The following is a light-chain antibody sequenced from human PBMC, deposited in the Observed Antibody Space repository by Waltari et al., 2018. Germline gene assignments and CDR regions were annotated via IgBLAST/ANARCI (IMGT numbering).Light chain of an antibody. J-gene: IGLJ1*01. Sequence: SYKLTQPPSVSVFPGQTARITCSGDALPNQYVYWYQQRPGQAPLLVTYKDTERPSGIPERFSGSTSGTTVTLTITGVQAEDEADYYCQSTDSSSTFYVFGPGTKVTVL. CDR1: ALPNQY. CDR2: KDT. CDR3: QSTDSSSTFYV. V-gene: IGLV3-25*03.